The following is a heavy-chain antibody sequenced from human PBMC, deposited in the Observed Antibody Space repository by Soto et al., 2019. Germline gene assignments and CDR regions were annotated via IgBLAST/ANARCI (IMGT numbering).Heavy chain of an antibody. Sequence: GGSLRLSCAASGFTFSDYYMSWLRQPPGKGLEWVSYISKSGSIIHFADSVKGRFAISRDNAKNTLYLQMSSLRAEDTALYYCARDLSPYSDYYDESTSETWFDPWGQGTLVPSPQ. CDR1: GFTFSDYY. CDR3: ARDLSPYSDYYDESTSETWFDP. D-gene: IGHD3-16*01. V-gene: IGHV3-11*01. J-gene: IGHJ5*02. CDR2: ISKSGSII.